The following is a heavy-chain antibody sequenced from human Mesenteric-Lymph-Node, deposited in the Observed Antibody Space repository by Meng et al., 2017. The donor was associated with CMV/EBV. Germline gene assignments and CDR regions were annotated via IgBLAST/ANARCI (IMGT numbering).Heavy chain of an antibody. Sequence: SETLSLTCAVYGGSFSGYYWSWIRQPPGKGLEWIGEINHSGSTNYNPSLKSRVTISVDTSKNQFSLKLSSVTAADTAVYYCARVGYDSSGYPLPDFDYWGQGTLVTVSS. CDR3: ARVGYDSSGYPLPDFDY. CDR2: INHSGST. J-gene: IGHJ4*02. D-gene: IGHD3-22*01. CDR1: GGSFSGYY. V-gene: IGHV4-34*01.